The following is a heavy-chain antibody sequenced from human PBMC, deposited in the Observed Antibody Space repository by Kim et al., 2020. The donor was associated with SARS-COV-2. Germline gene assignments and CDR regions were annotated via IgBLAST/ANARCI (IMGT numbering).Heavy chain of an antibody. Sequence: PSRKSRVTISVDTSKNPFSLKLGSVTAADTAVYYCARGGIVVPAAPFDYWGQGTLVTVSS. D-gene: IGHD2-2*01. CDR3: ARGGIVVPAAPFDY. J-gene: IGHJ4*02. V-gene: IGHV4-34*01.